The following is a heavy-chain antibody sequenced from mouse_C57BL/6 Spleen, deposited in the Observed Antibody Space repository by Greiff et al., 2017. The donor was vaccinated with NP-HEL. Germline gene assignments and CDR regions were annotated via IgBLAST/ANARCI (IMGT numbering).Heavy chain of an antibody. CDR1: GYAFSSSW. CDR2: IYPGDGDT. V-gene: IGHV1-82*01. D-gene: IGHD1-1*01. J-gene: IGHJ4*01. Sequence: QVQLQQSGPELVKPGASVKISCKASGYAFSSSWMNWVKQRPGKGLEWIGRIYPGDGDTNYNGKFKGKATLTADKSSSTAYMQLSRLTSEESAVCVCARGREHYYGSSGAKDYWGKGTSDTVSS. CDR3: ARGREHYYGSSGAKDY.